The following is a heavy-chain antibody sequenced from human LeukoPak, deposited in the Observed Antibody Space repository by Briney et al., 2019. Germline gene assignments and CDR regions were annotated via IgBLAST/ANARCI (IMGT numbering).Heavy chain of an antibody. CDR1: GFTFSNYA. V-gene: IGHV3-23*01. Sequence: GGSLRLSCVVSGFTFSNYAMGWVRQAPGQGLDWVSAISDSGVTAYYADSVKGRFTISRDNSKNTLYLQMNSLRAGDTAVYYCSKDSNYYDSSGYYPILDWGQGTLVTVSS. D-gene: IGHD3-22*01. J-gene: IGHJ4*02. CDR2: ISDSGVTA. CDR3: SKDSNYYDSSGYYPILD.